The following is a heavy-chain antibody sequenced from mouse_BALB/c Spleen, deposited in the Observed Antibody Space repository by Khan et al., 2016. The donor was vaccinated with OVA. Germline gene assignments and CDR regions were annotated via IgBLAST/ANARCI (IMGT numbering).Heavy chain of an antibody. J-gene: IGHJ3*01. D-gene: IGHD1-1*01. Sequence: EVQLQQSGPELVKPGASVKMSCKASGYTFTSYVMHWVKQKPGLGLEWIGYIYPFNDDTKYNEKFKGKATLTSDKSSSTAYMELSSLTSEDSAVYYCAPVGTYCVSFAYWGQGTLVTVSA. CDR3: APVGTYCVSFAY. CDR1: GYTFTSYV. V-gene: IGHV1S136*01. CDR2: IYPFNDDT.